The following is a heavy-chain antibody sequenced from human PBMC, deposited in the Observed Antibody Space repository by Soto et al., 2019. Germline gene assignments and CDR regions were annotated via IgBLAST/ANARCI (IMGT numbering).Heavy chain of an antibody. CDR3: ARIPVDTSMIYWLDP. CDR2: IYYSGNT. Sequence: QVQLQESGPGLMKPSETLSLTCTVSGGSVSSGDYYWSWIRQPPGKGLEWIGYIYYSGNTNYNPSLKSRVIISVDTSKNLFSLKLTSVTAADTAVYYCARIPVDTSMIYWLDPWGQGTLVTVSS. CDR1: GGSVSSGDYY. J-gene: IGHJ5*02. V-gene: IGHV4-61*08. D-gene: IGHD5-18*01.